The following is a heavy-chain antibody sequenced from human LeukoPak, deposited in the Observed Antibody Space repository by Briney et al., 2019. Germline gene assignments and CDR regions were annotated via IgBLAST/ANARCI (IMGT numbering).Heavy chain of an antibody. J-gene: IGHJ6*03. D-gene: IGHD3-22*01. CDR3: ARETYYYDSSGLPHYYMDV. CDR1: GGSISSGDYY. CDR2: ISYSGST. Sequence: PSETLSLTCTVSGGSISSGDYYWNWIRQPPGKGLEWIGYISYSGSTYFNPSLRSRVTISVDTSENQFSLKLSSVTAADTAVYYFARETYYYDSSGLPHYYMDVWGKGTTVTVSS. V-gene: IGHV4-30-4*08.